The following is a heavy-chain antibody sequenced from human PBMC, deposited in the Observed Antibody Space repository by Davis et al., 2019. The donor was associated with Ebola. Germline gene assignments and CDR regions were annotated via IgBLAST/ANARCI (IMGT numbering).Heavy chain of an antibody. CDR3: TTVRPWELLGTFDY. D-gene: IGHD1-26*01. V-gene: IGHV3-15*07. J-gene: IGHJ4*02. CDR2: IKSKTDGGTT. CDR1: GFTFSNAW. Sequence: GGSLRLSCAASGFTFSNAWMNWVRQAPGKGLEWVGRIKSKTDGGTTDYAAPVKGRFTISRDDSKNTLYLQMNSLKTEDTAVYYCTTVRPWELLGTFDYWGQGTLVTVSS.